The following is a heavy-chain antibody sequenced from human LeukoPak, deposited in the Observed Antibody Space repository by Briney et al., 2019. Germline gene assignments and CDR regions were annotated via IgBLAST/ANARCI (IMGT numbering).Heavy chain of an antibody. D-gene: IGHD6-13*01. J-gene: IGHJ4*02. CDR2: SYPAASDV. V-gene: IGHV5-51*01. CDR1: GYNLANYW. Sequence: GESLKISCKTSGYNLANYWIGWVRQMSGKGLEWMGISYPAASDVRLSPSFQGHVTISADKSISTAYLQWSSLKASDTATYYCARGLAAAGRGFDYWGQGTLVTVSS. CDR3: ARGLAAAGRGFDY.